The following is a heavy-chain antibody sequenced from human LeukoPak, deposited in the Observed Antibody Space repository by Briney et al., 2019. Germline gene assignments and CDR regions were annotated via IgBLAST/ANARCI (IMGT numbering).Heavy chain of an antibody. J-gene: IGHJ5*02. D-gene: IGHD1-7*01. CDR1: GFTFSSYA. CDR3: VSRVGGTIP. CDR2: ISYDGSNK. Sequence: GGSLRLSCAASGFTFSSYAMHWVRQAPGKGLEWVAVISYDGSNKYYADSVKGRFTISRDNSKNTLYLQMNSLRAEDTAVYYCVSRVGGTIPWGQGTLVTVSS. V-gene: IGHV3-30-3*01.